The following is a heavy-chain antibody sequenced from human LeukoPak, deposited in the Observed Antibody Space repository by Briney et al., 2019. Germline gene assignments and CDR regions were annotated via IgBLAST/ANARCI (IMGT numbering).Heavy chain of an antibody. Sequence: GGSLRLSCEASGFTFSSDAMSWVRQAPGKGLEWVSAISDAGGSRYYTDSVKGRFTISRDNSRNTLFLQMRSLRVEDTAVYYCAKEGITAAGYFDYWGQGILVTVSS. CDR1: GFTFSSDA. J-gene: IGHJ4*02. CDR3: AKEGITAAGYFDY. CDR2: ISDAGGSR. D-gene: IGHD6-13*01. V-gene: IGHV3-23*01.